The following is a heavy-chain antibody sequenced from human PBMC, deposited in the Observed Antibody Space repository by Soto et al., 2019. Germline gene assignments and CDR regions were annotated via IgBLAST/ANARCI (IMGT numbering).Heavy chain of an antibody. V-gene: IGHV1-69*02. J-gene: IGHJ4*02. Sequence: QVQLVKSGAEVKKPGSSVKVSCKASGGTFSSYTISWVRQAPGQGLEWMGRIIPILGIANYAQKFQGRVTITADKSTSTAYMELSSLRSEDTAVYYWATDILTGGVDYWGQGTLVTVSS. D-gene: IGHD3-9*01. CDR2: IIPILGIA. CDR3: ATDILTGGVDY. CDR1: GGTFSSYT.